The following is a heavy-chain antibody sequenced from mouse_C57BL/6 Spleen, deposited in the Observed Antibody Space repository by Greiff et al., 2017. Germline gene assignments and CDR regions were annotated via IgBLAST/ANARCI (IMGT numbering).Heavy chain of an antibody. CDR2: ISYDGSN. CDR1: GYSITSGYY. V-gene: IGHV3-6*01. D-gene: IGHD4-1*01. CDR3: ARETGTGGYFDD. J-gene: IGHJ2*01. Sequence: EVKLMESGPGLVKPSQSLSLTCSVTGYSITSGYYWNWIRQFPGNKLEWMSYISYDGSNNYNPSLKNRISITRDTSKNQFFLKLNSVTTEDTATYYCARETGTGGYFDDWGQGTTLTVSS.